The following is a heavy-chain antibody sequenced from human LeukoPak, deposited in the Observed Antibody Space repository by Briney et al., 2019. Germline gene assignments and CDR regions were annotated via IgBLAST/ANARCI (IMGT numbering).Heavy chain of an antibody. J-gene: IGHJ4*02. CDR3: ARDERSGYDTNFDC. V-gene: IGHV4-38-2*02. D-gene: IGHD5-12*01. Sequence: SETLSLTCTVSGYSISSGYYWGWIRQPPGKGLEWIGSIYHSGSTYYNPSLKSRVTMSVDTSKNQFSLKLSSVTAADTAVYYCARDERSGYDTNFDCWGQGTLVTVSS. CDR2: IYHSGST. CDR1: GYSISSGYY.